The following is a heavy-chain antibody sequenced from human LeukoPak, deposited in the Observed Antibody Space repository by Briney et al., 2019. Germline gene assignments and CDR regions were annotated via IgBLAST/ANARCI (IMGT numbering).Heavy chain of an antibody. Sequence: GGSLRLSCAASGFTFSSYAMYWVRQAPGKGLEWVSVMHSGGSTYYADSVKGRFTISRDNSKNTLYLQMNSLRAEDTAVYYCARDVIAVAGSPRFDYWGQGTLVTVSS. CDR2: MHSGGST. J-gene: IGHJ4*02. V-gene: IGHV3-66*01. D-gene: IGHD6-19*01. CDR3: ARDVIAVAGSPRFDY. CDR1: GFTFSSYA.